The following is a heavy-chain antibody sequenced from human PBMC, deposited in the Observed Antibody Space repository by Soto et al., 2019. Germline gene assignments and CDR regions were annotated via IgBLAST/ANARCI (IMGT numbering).Heavy chain of an antibody. V-gene: IGHV4-34*01. D-gene: IGHD6-6*01. CDR1: GGSFSGYY. J-gene: IGHJ4*02. Sequence: PSETLSLTCAVYGGSFSGYYWSWIRQPPGKGLEWIGEINHSGSTNYNPSLKSRVTISVDTSKNQFSLKLSSVTDAETAVYYCAMRDRSSSYYFDYWGQGTLVTVSS. CDR2: INHSGST. CDR3: AMRDRSSSYYFDY.